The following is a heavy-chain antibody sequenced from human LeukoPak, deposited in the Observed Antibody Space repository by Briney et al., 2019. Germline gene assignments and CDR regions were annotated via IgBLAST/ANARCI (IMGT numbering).Heavy chain of an antibody. J-gene: IGHJ4*02. CDR2: ISGSGGST. V-gene: IGHV3-23*01. CDR3: AANYALLTGFDY. D-gene: IGHD3-9*01. Sequence: GGSLRLSCAAYGFTFSSYAMSWVRQAPGKGLEWVSAISGSGGSTYYADSVKGRFTISRDNSKNTLYLQMNSLRAEDTAVYYCAANYALLTGFDYWGQGTLVTVSS. CDR1: GFTFSSYA.